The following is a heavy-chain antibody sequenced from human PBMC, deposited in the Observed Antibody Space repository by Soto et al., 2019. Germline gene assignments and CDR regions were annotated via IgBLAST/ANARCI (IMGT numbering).Heavy chain of an antibody. J-gene: IGHJ4*02. V-gene: IGHV5-51*01. D-gene: IGHD5-12*01. CDR3: ATTTAGGYEFDY. CDR1: GYRFVNYW. CDR2: IYPGDSEI. Sequence: GESLKISCKGSGYRFVNYWIGWVRQMPGKGLEWMGMIYPGDSEINYSPSFQGQVTISADKSISTAYLQWSSLKASDTAMYYCATTTAGGYEFDYWGQGTPVTVSS.